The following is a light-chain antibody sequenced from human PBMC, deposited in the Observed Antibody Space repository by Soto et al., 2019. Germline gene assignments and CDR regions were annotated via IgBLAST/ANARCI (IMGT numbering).Light chain of an antibody. CDR3: QSYDSSLSGSKVV. J-gene: IGLJ2*01. V-gene: IGLV1-40*01. CDR1: SSNIGAGYD. CDR2: GNR. Sequence: QSVLTQPPSVSGAPGQRVTISCTGSSSNIGAGYDVHSYQQLPGTAPKLVIYGNRNRPSGVPDRFSGSKSGTSASLAITGLQAEDEADYYCQSYDSSLSGSKVVFGGGTQLTVL.